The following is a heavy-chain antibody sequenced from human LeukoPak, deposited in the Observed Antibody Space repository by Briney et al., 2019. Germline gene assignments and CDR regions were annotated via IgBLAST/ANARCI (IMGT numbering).Heavy chain of an antibody. V-gene: IGHV4-61*02. CDR2: IYTSGST. CDR1: GGSISSGNYY. D-gene: IGHD5-18*01. CDR3: ARAGYSYGYCFDY. Sequence: SETLSLTCTVSGGSISSGNYYWSWIRQPAGKGLEWIGRIYTSGSTNYNPSLKSRVTKSVDTSKNQFSLKLSSVTAADTAVYYCARAGYSYGYCFDYWGQGTLVTVSS. J-gene: IGHJ4*02.